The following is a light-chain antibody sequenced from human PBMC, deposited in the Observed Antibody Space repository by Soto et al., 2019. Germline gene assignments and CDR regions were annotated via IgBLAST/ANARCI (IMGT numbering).Light chain of an antibody. Sequence: DIVMTQSPDSLAVSLGERATINCKSSQSVLYSSNNKNYLAWYQQKPGQPPKLLIYWASTRESGVPDRFSGSVSVTDFTLTISSLQAEDVAVYYCQQYYRPWTFGQGTKVEIK. CDR2: WAS. CDR1: QSVLYSSNNKNY. CDR3: QQYYRPWT. V-gene: IGKV4-1*01. J-gene: IGKJ1*01.